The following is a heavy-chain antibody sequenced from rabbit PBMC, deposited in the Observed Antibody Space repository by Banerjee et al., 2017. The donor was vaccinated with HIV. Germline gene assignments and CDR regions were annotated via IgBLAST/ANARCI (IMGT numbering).Heavy chain of an antibody. J-gene: IGHJ3*01. D-gene: IGHD1-1*01. CDR1: GFSFSRDYD. CDR3: ARWGSGDYAIAL. CDR2: IYPYYSNT. V-gene: IGHV1S45*01. Sequence: QEQLVESGGGLVQPEGSLTLTCTASGFSFSRDYDMCWVRQAPGKGLEWIGCIYPYYSNTAYANWAKGRFTISKTSSTTVTLQMTSLTAADTATYFCARWGSGDYAIALWGQGTLVTVS.